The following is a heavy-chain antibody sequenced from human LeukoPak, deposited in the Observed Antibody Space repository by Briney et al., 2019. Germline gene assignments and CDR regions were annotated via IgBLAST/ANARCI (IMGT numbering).Heavy chain of an antibody. V-gene: IGHV4-59*08. Sequence: SETLSLTCTVSGGSISSYYWSWIRQPPGEGLEWIGYIYYSGSTNYNPSLKSRVTISVDTSKNQFSLKLSSVTAADTAVYYCARQNWCGGDCYSDFDYWGQGTLVTVSS. CDR1: GGSISSYY. D-gene: IGHD2-21*02. CDR2: IYYSGST. CDR3: ARQNWCGGDCYSDFDY. J-gene: IGHJ4*02.